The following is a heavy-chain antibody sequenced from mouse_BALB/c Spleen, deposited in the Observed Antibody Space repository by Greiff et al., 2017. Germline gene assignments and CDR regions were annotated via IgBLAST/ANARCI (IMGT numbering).Heavy chain of an antibody. CDR3: ARGDYYDSSYYAMDY. V-gene: IGHV5-4*02. J-gene: IGHJ4*01. Sequence: EVKVVESGGGLVKPGGSLKLSCAASGFTFSDYYMYWVRQTPEKRLEWVATISDGGSYTYYPDSVKGRFTISRYNAKNNLYLQMSSLRSEDTAMYYYARGDYYDSSYYAMDYWGQGTSVTVSS. CDR2: ISDGGSYT. CDR1: GFTFSDYY. D-gene: IGHD1-1*01.